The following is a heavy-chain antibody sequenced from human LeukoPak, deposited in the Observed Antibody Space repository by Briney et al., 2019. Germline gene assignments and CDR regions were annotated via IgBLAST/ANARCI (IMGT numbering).Heavy chain of an antibody. D-gene: IGHD3-10*01. V-gene: IGHV5-51*01. CDR3: YGSGGYRNNWFDP. Sequence: GESLKFSCKGSGYSFTSYWIGWVRQMPGKGLEWMGIIYPGDSDTRYSPSFQGQVTISADKSISTAYLQWSSLKASDTAMYYCYGSGGYRNNWFDPWGQGTLVTVSS. CDR1: GYSFTSYW. CDR2: IYPGDSDT. J-gene: IGHJ5*02.